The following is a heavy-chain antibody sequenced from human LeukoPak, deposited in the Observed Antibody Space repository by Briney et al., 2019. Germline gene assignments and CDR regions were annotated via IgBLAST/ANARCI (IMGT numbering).Heavy chain of an antibody. CDR1: GGSISSGGYY. Sequence: SGTLSLTCTVSGGSISSGGYYWSWIRQHPGKGLEWIGYISYSGSTSYNPSLKSRVTISVDTSKNQFSLKLSSVTAADTAVYYCARGAYGIPTDYWGQGTLVTVSS. CDR2: ISYSGST. V-gene: IGHV4-31*03. J-gene: IGHJ4*02. CDR3: ARGAYGIPTDY. D-gene: IGHD3-10*01.